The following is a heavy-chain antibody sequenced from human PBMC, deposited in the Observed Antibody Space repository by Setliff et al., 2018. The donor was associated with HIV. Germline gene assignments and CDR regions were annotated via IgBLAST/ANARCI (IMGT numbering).Heavy chain of an antibody. CDR3: ASSGSLFYY. CDR1: GGTFSSYA. Sequence: SVKVSCKAYGGTFSSYAITWVRQAPGQGLECMGGIIPMLGITNYAQRFQGRLTITADEYTGTAYMELSSLRSEDTAVYYCASSGSLFYYWGQGTLVTVSS. D-gene: IGHD1-26*01. J-gene: IGHJ4*02. V-gene: IGHV1-69*10. CDR2: IIPMLGIT.